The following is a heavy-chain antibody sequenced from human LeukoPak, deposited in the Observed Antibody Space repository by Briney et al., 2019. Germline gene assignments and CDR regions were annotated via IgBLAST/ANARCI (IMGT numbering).Heavy chain of an antibody. CDR2: IDTDGSDR. CDR1: GFTFDRHW. D-gene: IGHD3-16*02. J-gene: IGHJ4*02. V-gene: IGHV3-74*01. CDR3: ARGGFIVGANQYFQW. Sequence: EGSLRLSCVASGFTFDRHWMHWVRQAPGKGLVWVSRIDTDGSDRGYAESVKGRFTISRDNTKNTLYLQMDSLRVEDTAVYYCARGGFIVGANQYFQWWGQGTWVIVSS.